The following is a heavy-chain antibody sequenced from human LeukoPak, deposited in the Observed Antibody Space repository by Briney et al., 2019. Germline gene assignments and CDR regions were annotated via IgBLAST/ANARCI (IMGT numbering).Heavy chain of an antibody. CDR1: GDSIRSSY. V-gene: IGHV4-4*07. J-gene: IGHJ6*03. Sequence: SETLSLTCSVYGDSIRSSYWNWVRQSAGQGLEWIGRIYTSGTINYNPSLKSRVTTSMDKSKNQFSLKLNSVTAADTAIYYCARDIPHVGYYYYYMDVWGKGTTVTVSS. CDR2: IYTSGTI. CDR3: ARDIPHVGYYYYYMDV.